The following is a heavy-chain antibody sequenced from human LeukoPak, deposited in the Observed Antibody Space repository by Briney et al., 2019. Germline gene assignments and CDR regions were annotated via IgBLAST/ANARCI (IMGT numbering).Heavy chain of an antibody. CDR3: ARFAAGGSYYYYMDV. J-gene: IGHJ6*03. Sequence: PGGSLRLSCVVSGFTFSNYWMSWVRQAPGKGLEWVANIKQDGSEKYYVDSVKGRFTISRDNAKNSLYLQMNSLRADDTAVYYCARFAAGGSYYYYMDVWGKGTTVTVSS. D-gene: IGHD6-25*01. CDR2: IKQDGSEK. V-gene: IGHV3-7*01. CDR1: GFTFSNYW.